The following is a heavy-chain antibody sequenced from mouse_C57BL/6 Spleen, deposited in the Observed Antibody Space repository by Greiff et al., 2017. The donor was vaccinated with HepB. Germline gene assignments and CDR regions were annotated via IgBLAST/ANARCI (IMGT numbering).Heavy chain of an antibody. D-gene: IGHD1-1*01. CDR1: GFTFNTYA. V-gene: IGHV10-3*01. Sequence: EVMLVESGGGLVQPKGSLKLSCAASGFTFNTYAMHWVRQAPGKGLEWVARIRSKSSNYATYYADSVKDRFTISRDDSQSMLYLQMNNLKTEDTAMYYFVRVGSYSYGSTGFYAVDYWGQGTSVTVSS. J-gene: IGHJ4*01. CDR2: IRSKSSNYAT. CDR3: VRVGSYSYGSTGFYAVDY.